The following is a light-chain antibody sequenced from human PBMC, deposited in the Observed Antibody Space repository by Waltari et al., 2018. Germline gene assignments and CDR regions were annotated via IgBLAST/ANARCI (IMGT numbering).Light chain of an antibody. Sequence: DIVMTQSPLSPPVTPGEPASISCRSSQSPLHSDGSYFLDWYLQKPGQSPQLLIYLGSHRASGVPDRFSGSGSGTDFTLKISRVEAEDVGVYYCMQTLQTPWTFGQGTKVEIK. CDR2: LGS. CDR3: MQTLQTPWT. CDR1: QSPLHSDGSYF. V-gene: IGKV2-28*01. J-gene: IGKJ1*01.